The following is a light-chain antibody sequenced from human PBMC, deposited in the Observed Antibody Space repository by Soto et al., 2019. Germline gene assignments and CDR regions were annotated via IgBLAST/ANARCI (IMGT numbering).Light chain of an antibody. J-gene: IGKJ5*01. V-gene: IGKV3-15*01. CDR2: GAS. Sequence: EIVMTQSPATLSVSPGERATLSCRASQSVSSNLAWYQQKPGQAPRLLIYGASTRATGISARFSGGGSGTEFTLTISSLQSEDFAVYYCQQYNYWPPITFGQGTRLEIK. CDR3: QQYNYWPPIT. CDR1: QSVSSN.